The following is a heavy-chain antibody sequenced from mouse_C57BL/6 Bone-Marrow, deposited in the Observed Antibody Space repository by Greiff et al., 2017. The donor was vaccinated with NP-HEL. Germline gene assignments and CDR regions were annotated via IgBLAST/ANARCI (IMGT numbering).Heavy chain of an antibody. V-gene: IGHV1-47*01. CDR2: FHPYNDDT. CDR1: GYTFTTYP. D-gene: IGHD1-1*01. Sequence: QVHVKQSGAELVKPGASVKMSCKASGYTFTTYPIEWMKQNHGKSLEWIGNFHPYNDDTKYNEKFKGKATLTVEKSSSTVYLELSRLTSDDSAVYYCARGGGSSYWYIDVWGTGTTVTVSS. J-gene: IGHJ1*03. CDR3: ARGGGSSYWYIDV.